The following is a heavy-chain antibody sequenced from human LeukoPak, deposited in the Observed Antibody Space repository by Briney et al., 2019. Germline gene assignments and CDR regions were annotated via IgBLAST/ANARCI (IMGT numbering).Heavy chain of an antibody. CDR2: IKQDGSEK. CDR1: GFTFSSYW. V-gene: IGHV3-7*01. J-gene: IGHJ4*02. Sequence: GGSLRLSCAASGFTFSSYWMSWVRQAPGKGLEWVANIKQDGSEKYYVDSVKGRFTISRDNAKNSLYLQMNSLRAEDTAVYYCARARSRGDYENDYWGQGTLVTVSS. D-gene: IGHD4-17*01. CDR3: ARARSRGDYENDY.